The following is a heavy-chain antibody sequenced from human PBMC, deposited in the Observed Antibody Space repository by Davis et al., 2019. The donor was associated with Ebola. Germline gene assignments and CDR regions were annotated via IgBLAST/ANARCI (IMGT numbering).Heavy chain of an antibody. D-gene: IGHD2-8*01. CDR3: AREYGTYYYYGMDV. CDR1: GGTFSSYA. CDR2: IIPILGIA. V-gene: IGHV1-69*04. Sequence: AASVKVSRKASGGTFSSYAISWVRQAPGQGLEWMGRIIPILGIANYAQKFQGRVTITADKSTSTAYMELSSLRSEDTAVYYCAREYGTYYYYGMDVWGQGTTVTVSS. J-gene: IGHJ6*02.